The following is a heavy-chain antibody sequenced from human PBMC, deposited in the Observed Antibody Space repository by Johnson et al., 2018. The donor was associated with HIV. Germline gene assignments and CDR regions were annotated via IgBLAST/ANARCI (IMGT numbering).Heavy chain of an antibody. CDR2: INWNGGST. CDR3: ARDKGLGDASDM. CDR1: GLTVSSNY. Sequence: VQLMESGGGLVQPGGSLRLSCAASGLTVSSNYMSWVRQAPGKGLEWVSGINWNGGSTGYADSVKGRFTISRDNAKNSLYLQMNSLRAEDTAVYYCARDKGLGDASDMWGQGTVVTVS. V-gene: IGHV3-20*04. J-gene: IGHJ3*02. D-gene: IGHD3-16*01.